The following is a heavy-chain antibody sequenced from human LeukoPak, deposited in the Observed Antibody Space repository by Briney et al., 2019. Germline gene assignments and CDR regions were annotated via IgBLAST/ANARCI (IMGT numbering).Heavy chain of an antibody. V-gene: IGHV3-21*01. J-gene: IGHJ3*02. CDR1: GFTFSNAW. D-gene: IGHD2-2*01. CDR2: ISGSSTYI. CDR3: ARDQRYCSSTSCSTDAFDI. Sequence: KPGGSLRLSCAASGFTFSNAWMSWVRQAPGKGLEWVSSISGSSTYIYYADSVKGRFTISRDNAKNSLYLQMNSLRAEDTAVYYCARDQRYCSSTSCSTDAFDIWGQGTMVTVSS.